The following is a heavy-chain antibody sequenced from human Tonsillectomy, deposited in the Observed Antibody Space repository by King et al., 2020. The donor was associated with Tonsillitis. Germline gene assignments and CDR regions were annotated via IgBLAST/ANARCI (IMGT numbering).Heavy chain of an antibody. CDR3: ARPRHCGGDCYSHYYFDY. J-gene: IGHJ4*02. CDR2: IYPGDSDT. Sequence: QLVQSGAEVKKPGESLKISCKGSGYSFTSYWIGWVRQMPGKGLDGMGIIYPGDSDTRYSPSFQGQVTISADKSISTAYLQWSSLKASDTAMYYCARPRHCGGDCYSHYYFDYWGQGTLVTVSS. CDR1: GYSFTSYW. V-gene: IGHV5-51*01. D-gene: IGHD2-21*02.